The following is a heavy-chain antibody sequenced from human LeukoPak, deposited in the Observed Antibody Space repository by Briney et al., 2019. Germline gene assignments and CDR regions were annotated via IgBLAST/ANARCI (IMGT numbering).Heavy chain of an antibody. CDR2: ITSSSTYI. Sequence: GGSLRLSCAASGFTFSTYSMNWVRQAPGKGLEWVSSITSSSTYIYYADSMKGRYTISRDNAKNSLYLQMDSLRAEDTAVYYCARGSSGSYYTLFDYWGQGTLVTVSS. V-gene: IGHV3-21*03. CDR1: GFTFSTYS. CDR3: ARGSSGSYYTLFDY. D-gene: IGHD1-26*01. J-gene: IGHJ4*02.